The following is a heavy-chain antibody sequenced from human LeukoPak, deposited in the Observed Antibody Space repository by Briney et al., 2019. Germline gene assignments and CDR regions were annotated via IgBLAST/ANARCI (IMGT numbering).Heavy chain of an antibody. V-gene: IGHV3-23*01. CDR1: GFTFRSHA. Sequence: GGSLRLSCVGSGFTFRSHAMSWVRQAPEKGLEFVSGIYENGGTTYYADSVKGRSSISRDNSKNTLYLQMDSLRGEDTAVYYCAKDFRIGYSAHFDYWGQGALVTVSS. CDR2: IYENGGTT. D-gene: IGHD2-21*01. J-gene: IGHJ4*02. CDR3: AKDFRIGYSAHFDY.